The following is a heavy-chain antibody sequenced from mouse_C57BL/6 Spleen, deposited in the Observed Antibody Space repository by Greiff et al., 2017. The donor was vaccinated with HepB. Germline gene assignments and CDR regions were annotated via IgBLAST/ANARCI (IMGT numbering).Heavy chain of an antibody. CDR3: TRGKGYFDY. CDR2: ISSGGDYI. V-gene: IGHV5-9-1*02. CDR1: GFTFSSYA. J-gene: IGHJ2*01. Sequence: EVQGVESGEGLVKPGGSLKLSCAASGFTFSSYAMSWVRQTPEKRLEWVAYISSGGDYIYYADTVKGRFTISRDNARNTLYLQMSRLKSEDTAMYYCTRGKGYFDYWGQGTTLTVSS.